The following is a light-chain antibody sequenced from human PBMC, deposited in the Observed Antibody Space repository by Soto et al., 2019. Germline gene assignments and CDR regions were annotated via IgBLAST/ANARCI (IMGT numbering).Light chain of an antibody. CDR3: KSFTSSTTLV. V-gene: IGLV2-14*03. CDR1: SSDVGGYDY. Sequence: SALTQPASVSGSPGQSITISCTGTSSDVGGYDYVSWYQQHTGKAPKLIIYDVSNRPSGVSNRFSGSKSGNTASLTISGLQAEDEADYYCKSFTSSTTLVFGGGTKLTVL. J-gene: IGLJ2*01. CDR2: DVS.